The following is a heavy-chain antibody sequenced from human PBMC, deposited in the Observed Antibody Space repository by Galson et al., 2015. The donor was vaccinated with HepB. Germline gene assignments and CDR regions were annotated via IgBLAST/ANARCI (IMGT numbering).Heavy chain of an antibody. D-gene: IGHD1-7*01. CDR1: GFTFGDYA. V-gene: IGHV3-49*03. CDR3: TRDQSGTGTTGVVVY. J-gene: IGHJ4*02. Sequence: SLRLSCAASGFTFGDYAMSWFRQAPGKGLEWVGFIRSKAYGGTTEYAASVKGRFTISRDDSKSIAYLQMNSLKTEDTAVYYCTRDQSGTGTTGVVVYWGQGTLVTVSS. CDR2: IRSKAYGGTT.